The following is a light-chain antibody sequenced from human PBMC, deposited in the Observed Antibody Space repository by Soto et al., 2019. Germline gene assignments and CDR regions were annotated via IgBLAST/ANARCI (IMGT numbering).Light chain of an antibody. CDR3: TAFSANRVYL. J-gene: IGLJ1*01. CDR2: EVR. Sequence: QSALTQPASVSGSAGQSITISCSGTMRDVGAYNLVSWYQQHPGTAPKLIIYEVRNRPSGISSRFSGSRSGNTASLTISGLQPEDEGDYYCTAFSANRVYLFGPGTKVTVL. V-gene: IGLV2-14*01. CDR1: MRDVGAYNL.